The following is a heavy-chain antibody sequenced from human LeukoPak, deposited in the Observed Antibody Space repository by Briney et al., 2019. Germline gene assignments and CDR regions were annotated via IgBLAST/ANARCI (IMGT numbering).Heavy chain of an antibody. CDR2: INPNSGGT. CDR1: GYTFTGYY. V-gene: IGHV1-2*02. J-gene: IGHJ4*02. D-gene: IGHD1-26*01. CDR3: ASPSYQTGTYYYFDY. Sequence: ASVKVSCKASGYTFTGYYMHWVRQAPGQGPEWMGWINPNSGGTNYAQKFQGRVTMTRDTSISAAYMELSSLRSDDTAVYYCASPSYQTGTYYYFDYWGQGTLVTVSS.